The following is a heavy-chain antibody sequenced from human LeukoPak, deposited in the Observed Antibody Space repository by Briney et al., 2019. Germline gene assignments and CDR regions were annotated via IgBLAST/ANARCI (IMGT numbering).Heavy chain of an antibody. J-gene: IGHJ4*02. V-gene: IGHV4-59*11. CDR2: IYYSGST. D-gene: IGHD4-17*01. CDR3: ARGNGDYFDY. Sequence: SQTLSLTCTVSGGSISSHYWSWIRQPPGKGLEWIGYIYYSGSTNYNPSLKSRVTISVDTSKNQFSLKLSSVTAADTAVYYCARGNGDYFDYWGQGTLVTVSS. CDR1: GGSISSHY.